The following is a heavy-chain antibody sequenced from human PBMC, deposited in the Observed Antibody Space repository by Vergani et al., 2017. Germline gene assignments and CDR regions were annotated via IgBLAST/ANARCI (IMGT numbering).Heavy chain of an antibody. V-gene: IGHV3-15*01. J-gene: IGHJ4*02. Sequence: EVQLVESGGGLVKPGGSLRLSCAASGFTFSNAWMSWVRQAPGGGLEWVGRIKSKTDGGTTDYAAPVKGRFTISRDDSKNTLYLQMNSLKTEDTAVYYCTTEKGGYSYGGFDYWGQGTLVTVSS. CDR1: GFTFSNAW. CDR2: IKSKTDGGTT. D-gene: IGHD5-18*01. CDR3: TTEKGGYSYGGFDY.